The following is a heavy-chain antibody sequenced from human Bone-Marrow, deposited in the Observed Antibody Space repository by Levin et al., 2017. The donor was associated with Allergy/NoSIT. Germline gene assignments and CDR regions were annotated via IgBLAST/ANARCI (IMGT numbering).Heavy chain of an antibody. J-gene: IGHJ4*02. CDR3: ATTSAAGALYYFDH. CDR1: GYSFTNNW. D-gene: IGHD6-13*01. V-gene: IGHV5-51*01. Sequence: PGGSLRLSCKGSGYSFTNNWIGWVRQMPGKGLEWMGIIFPGDSDTRYSPSFQGRVTISVDKSVSTAYLQWTSLEASDTAIYYCATTSAAGALYYFDHWGQGTLVTVSS. CDR2: IFPGDSDT.